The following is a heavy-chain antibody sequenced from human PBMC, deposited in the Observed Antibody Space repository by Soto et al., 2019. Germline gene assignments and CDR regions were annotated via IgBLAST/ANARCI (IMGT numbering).Heavy chain of an antibody. CDR1: GGSISSGGYS. CDR2: IYHSGST. J-gene: IGHJ5*02. V-gene: IGHV4-30-2*01. D-gene: IGHD3-10*01. Sequence: PSETLSLTCAVSGGSISSGGYSWSWIRQPPGKGLEWIGYIYHSGSTYYNPSLKSRVTISVDRSKNQFSLKLSSVTAADTAVYYCARRGSGSNKGGNWFDPWGQGTLVTVSS. CDR3: ARRGSGSNKGGNWFDP.